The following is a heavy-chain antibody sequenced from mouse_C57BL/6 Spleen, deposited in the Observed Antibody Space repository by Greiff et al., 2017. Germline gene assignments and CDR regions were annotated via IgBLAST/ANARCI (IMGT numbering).Heavy chain of an antibody. D-gene: IGHD1-1*01. Sequence: EVKLVESGGGLVKPGGSLKLSCAASGFTFSSYTMSWVRQTPEKRLEWVATISGGGGNTYDPDSVKGRLTISRDNAKNTLYLQMSSLRSEDTALYYCARPYYYGSSPFAYWGQGTLVTVSA. CDR1: GFTFSSYT. V-gene: IGHV5-9*01. J-gene: IGHJ3*01. CDR2: ISGGGGNT. CDR3: ARPYYYGSSPFAY.